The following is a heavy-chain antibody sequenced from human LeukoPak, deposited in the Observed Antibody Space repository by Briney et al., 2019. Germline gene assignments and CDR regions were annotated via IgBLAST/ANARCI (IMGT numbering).Heavy chain of an antibody. Sequence: GGSLSPSGEAPGFFVSNNYMSWVGQAPGKGLEWVSVIYSGGSTYYADSVKDRFIISRDNSKNTLYLQMHSLRAEDTAVYYCARGPTYYYDSSQSWGQGTLVTVSS. J-gene: IGHJ5*02. CDR1: GFFVSNNY. D-gene: IGHD3-22*01. CDR3: ARGPTYYYDSSQS. CDR2: IYSGGST. V-gene: IGHV3-66*01.